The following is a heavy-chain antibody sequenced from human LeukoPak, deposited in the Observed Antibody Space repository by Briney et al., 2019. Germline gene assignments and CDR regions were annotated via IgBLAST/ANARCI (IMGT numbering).Heavy chain of an antibody. CDR1: GFTFTTYA. V-gene: IGHV3-30-3*01. CDR2: ISYDGTNN. Sequence: PGGSLRLSCAASGFTFTTYAMHWVRQAPGKGLERVATISYDGTNNYYADSVKGRFTISRDNSKNTLYPQMNSLRVEDTAVYYCARGRNLVATSGYFDYWGQGTLVTVSS. D-gene: IGHD5-12*01. J-gene: IGHJ4*02. CDR3: ARGRNLVATSGYFDY.